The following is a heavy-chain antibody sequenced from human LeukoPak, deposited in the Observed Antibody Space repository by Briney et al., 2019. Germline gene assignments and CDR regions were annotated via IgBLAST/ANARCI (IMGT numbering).Heavy chain of an antibody. CDR1: GFTFSSYA. V-gene: IGHV3-30*14. CDR3: AREWLVNYYYMDV. J-gene: IGHJ6*03. D-gene: IGHD6-19*01. Sequence: GGSLRLSCAASGFTFSSYAMHWVRQAPGKGLEWVAVISYDGSNKYYADSVKGRFTISRDNSKNTLYLQMNSLRAEDTAVYYCAREWLVNYYYMDVWGKGTTVTVSS. CDR2: ISYDGSNK.